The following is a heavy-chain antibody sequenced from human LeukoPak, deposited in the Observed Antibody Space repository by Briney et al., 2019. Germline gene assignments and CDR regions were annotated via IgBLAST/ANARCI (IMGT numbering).Heavy chain of an antibody. J-gene: IGHJ3*02. CDR3: AKDRGAEGAFDI. D-gene: IGHD3-10*01. Sequence: PGGPLRLSCAASGFTFSSYAMSWVRQAPGKGLEWVSAISGSGGSTYYADSVKGRFTISRDNSKNTLYLQMNSLRAEDTAVYYCAKDRGAEGAFDIWGQGTMVTVSS. V-gene: IGHV3-23*01. CDR2: ISGSGGST. CDR1: GFTFSSYA.